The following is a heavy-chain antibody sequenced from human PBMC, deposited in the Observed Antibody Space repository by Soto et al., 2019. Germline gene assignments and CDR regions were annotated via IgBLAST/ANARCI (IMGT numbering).Heavy chain of an antibody. D-gene: IGHD6-19*01. CDR3: AKDLSQRWLVSAFDI. J-gene: IGHJ3*02. CDR1: GVTFSSYA. V-gene: IGHV3-23*01. Sequence: PGGSLRLSCAASGVTFSSYAMSWVRQAPGKGLEWVSAISGSGGSTYYADSVKGRFTISRDNSKNTLYLQMNSLRAEDTAVYYCAKDLSQRWLVSAFDIWGQGTMVTVSS. CDR2: ISGSGGST.